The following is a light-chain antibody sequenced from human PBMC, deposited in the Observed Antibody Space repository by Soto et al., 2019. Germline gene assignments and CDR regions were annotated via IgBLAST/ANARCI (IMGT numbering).Light chain of an antibody. J-gene: IGKJ4*01. CDR1: QSVNTN. V-gene: IGKV3D-15*01. CDR2: GAS. Sequence: EVVMTQSPATLSVSPGERATLSCRASQSVNTNLAWYQQKPGQAPRLLIYGASTRVTGIPARFSGSGSGTEFTLTISSLLSEDFAVYYCQQYNNWPLTFGGGTKVEIK. CDR3: QQYNNWPLT.